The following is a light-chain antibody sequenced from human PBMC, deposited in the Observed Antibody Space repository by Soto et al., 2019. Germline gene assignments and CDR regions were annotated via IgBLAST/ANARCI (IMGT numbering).Light chain of an antibody. J-gene: IGKJ2*01. Sequence: EIVLTQSPGTLSLSPGERATLSCRASQSVSNYLAWYQQKLGQAPRLLIYGASRRATGIPDRFSGRESGTDFTLTITTLEPEDSAVYFCQQYASSPYTFGQGTKVDIK. CDR3: QQYASSPYT. V-gene: IGKV3-20*01. CDR2: GAS. CDR1: QSVSNY.